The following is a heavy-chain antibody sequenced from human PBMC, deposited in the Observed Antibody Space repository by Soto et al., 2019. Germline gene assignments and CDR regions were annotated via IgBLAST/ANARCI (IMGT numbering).Heavy chain of an antibody. CDR2: IYYSGST. Sequence: QVQLQESGPGLVKPSQTLSLTCTVPGGSISSGDYYWSWIRQPPGKGLEWIGYIYYSGSTYYNPSLKRRVTISVDTAKLQFSLKLSSVAAADTAVYYCAVNGGNSVYFDYWGQGTLVTVSS. CDR1: GGSISSGDYY. D-gene: IGHD2-21*02. J-gene: IGHJ4*02. V-gene: IGHV4-30-4*01. CDR3: AVNGGNSVYFDY.